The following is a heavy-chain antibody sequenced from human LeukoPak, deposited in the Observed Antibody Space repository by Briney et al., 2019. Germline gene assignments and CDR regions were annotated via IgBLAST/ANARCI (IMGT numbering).Heavy chain of an antibody. D-gene: IGHD3-9*01. V-gene: IGHV3-7*01. CDR1: GFTFSRDW. Sequence: GGSLRLSCVASGFTFSRDWMSWDRQAPGKGLEWVANIKEDGSAQYYADSVKGRFTISRDNTKNSLYLQMNSLTAEDTAMYYCAKDGDGYHNWGQGALVTVSS. CDR3: AKDGDGYHN. CDR2: IKEDGSAQ. J-gene: IGHJ4*02.